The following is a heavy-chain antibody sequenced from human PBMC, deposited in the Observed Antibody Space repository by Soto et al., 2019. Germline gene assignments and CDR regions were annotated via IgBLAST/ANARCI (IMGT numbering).Heavy chain of an antibody. J-gene: IGHJ4*02. V-gene: IGHV1-18*01. Sequence: ASVKVSCKASGYTFTSYGISWVRQAPGQGLEWMGWISAYNGNTNYAQKLQGRVTMATDTSTSTAYMELRSLRSDDTAVYYCARELGYCSSTSCYDLEWLEAPYFDYWGQGTLVTVSS. D-gene: IGHD2-2*01. CDR1: GYTFTSYG. CDR2: ISAYNGNT. CDR3: ARELGYCSSTSCYDLEWLEAPYFDY.